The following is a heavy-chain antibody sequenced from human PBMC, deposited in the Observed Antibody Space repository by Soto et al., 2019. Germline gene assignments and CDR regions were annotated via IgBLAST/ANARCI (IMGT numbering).Heavy chain of an antibody. CDR3: ARVRVIRGVITSHFGL. CDR2: IIPLYGTV. J-gene: IGHJ4*02. CDR1: GGTFNSYG. D-gene: IGHD3-10*01. V-gene: IGHV1-69*06. Sequence: QAHLAQSGAEVKKPGSSVTVSCKASGGTFNSYGISWVRQAPGQGLDWMGVIIPLYGTVNYAQKFQGRVSITADKSTSTAYMDLNRLRSDDTAVYYCARVRVIRGVITSHFGLWGQGTQVTVSS.